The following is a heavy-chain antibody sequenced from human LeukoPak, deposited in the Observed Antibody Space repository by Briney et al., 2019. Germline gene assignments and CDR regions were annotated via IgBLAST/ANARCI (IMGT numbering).Heavy chain of an antibody. CDR1: GFTFSSYD. J-gene: IGHJ4*02. D-gene: IGHD4-17*01. Sequence: GGSLRLSCAASGFTFSSYDMSWVRQASGKGLEWVGRIRSKGNNYATTYAASVKGRFTISRDDSKNTAYLQMNSLKTEDTAVYYCTSGLSVLRSNNTPVDYWGQGTLVTVSS. CDR3: TSGLSVLRSNNTPVDY. CDR2: IRSKGNNYAT. V-gene: IGHV3-73*01.